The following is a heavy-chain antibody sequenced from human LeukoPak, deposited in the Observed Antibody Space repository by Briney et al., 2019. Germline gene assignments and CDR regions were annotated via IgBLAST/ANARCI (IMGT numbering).Heavy chain of an antibody. CDR1: GGSISSSNW. Sequence: PSETLSLTCAVSGGSISSSNWWSWVRQPPGKGLEWIGEIYHSGSTNYNPSLKSRVTISVDTSKNQFSLKLSSVTAADTAVYYCAKTIFGARGWFDPWGQGTLVTVSS. CDR2: IYHSGST. D-gene: IGHD3-3*01. V-gene: IGHV4-4*02. J-gene: IGHJ5*02. CDR3: AKTIFGARGWFDP.